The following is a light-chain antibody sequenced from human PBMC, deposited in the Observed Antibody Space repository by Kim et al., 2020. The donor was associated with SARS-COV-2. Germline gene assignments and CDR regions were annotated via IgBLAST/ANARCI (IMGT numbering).Light chain of an antibody. J-gene: IGLJ3*02. CDR2: DVN. CDR3: SSFSTRSTLV. V-gene: IGLV2-14*03. CDR1: SSNIGSLTY. Sequence: GHTVSISCTGTSSNIGSLTYVSWHQQHPAQAQHLMIYDVNTRPSGISSRFSGSKSGSTASLTISRLQAEDEADYYCSSFSTRSTLVFGGGTKVTVL.